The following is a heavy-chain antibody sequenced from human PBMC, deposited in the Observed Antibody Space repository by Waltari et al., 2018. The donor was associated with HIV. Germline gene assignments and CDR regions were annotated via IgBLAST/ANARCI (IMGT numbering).Heavy chain of an antibody. CDR1: GGAFDAFA. D-gene: IGHD3-22*01. V-gene: IGHV1-69*19. CDR2: TAPFLGG. CDR3: AKSGFTEVVRGRKAFDV. Sequence: QAQVVQSGAETKKPGSSVTVSCQASGGAFDAFAFTWVRQAPGQGLAWLGGTAPFLGGIYAPEFNGRVTITSNPSTRTVFLELGGMRPDDTAVYFCAKSGFTEVVRGRKAFDVWGQGT. J-gene: IGHJ3*01.